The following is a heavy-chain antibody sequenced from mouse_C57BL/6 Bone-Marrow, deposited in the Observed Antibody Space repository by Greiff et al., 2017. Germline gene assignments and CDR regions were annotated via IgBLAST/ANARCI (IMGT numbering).Heavy chain of an antibody. CDR1: GYTFTSYW. J-gene: IGHJ1*03. V-gene: IGHV1-52*01. CDR3: ARSCGVWYFDV. CDR2: IDPSDSDT. Sequence: QVQLQQPGAELVRPGSSVKLSCKASGYTFTSYWMQWVKQRPIQGLEWIGNIDPSDSDTHYNQKFKDKATLTVDKSSSTAYMQLSSLTSEDSAVYCCARSCGVWYFDVWGTGTTLTVSS.